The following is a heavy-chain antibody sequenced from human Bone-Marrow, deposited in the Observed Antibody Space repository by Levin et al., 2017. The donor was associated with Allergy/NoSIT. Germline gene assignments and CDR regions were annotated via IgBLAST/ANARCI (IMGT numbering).Heavy chain of an antibody. CDR1: GFTFDDYA. Sequence: GGSLRLSCAASGFTFDDYAMHWVRQAPGKGLEWVSGISWNSGSIGYADSVKGRFTISRDNAKNSLYLQMNSLRAEDTALYYCAKDSTGQQQLVRSGEGYGMDVWGQGTTVTVSS. D-gene: IGHD6-13*01. CDR2: ISWNSGSI. CDR3: AKDSTGQQQLVRSGEGYGMDV. J-gene: IGHJ6*02. V-gene: IGHV3-9*01.